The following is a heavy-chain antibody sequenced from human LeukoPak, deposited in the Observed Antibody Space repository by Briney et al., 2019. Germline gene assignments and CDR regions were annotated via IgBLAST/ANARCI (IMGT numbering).Heavy chain of an antibody. CDR3: ARDHPDYGWIDP. J-gene: IGHJ5*02. CDR1: GGSISSSSYY. CDR2: IYTSGST. D-gene: IGHD3-10*01. Sequence: PSETLSLTCTVSGGSISSSSYYWSWIRQPAGKGLEWIGRIYTSGSTNHNPSLKSRVTMSVDTSKNQFSLKLSSVTAADTAVYYCARDHPDYGWIDPWGQGTLVTVSS. V-gene: IGHV4-61*02.